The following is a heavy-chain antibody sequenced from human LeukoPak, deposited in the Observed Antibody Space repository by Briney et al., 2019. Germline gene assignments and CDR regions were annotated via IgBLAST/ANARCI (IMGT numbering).Heavy chain of an antibody. J-gene: IGHJ3*02. CDR2: IYYSGST. CDR3: ARLGGYCSSTSCSYAFDI. V-gene: IGHV4-59*01. D-gene: IGHD2-2*01. Sequence: PGGSLRLSCAASGFTFSSYAMSWVRQAPGKGLEWIGYIYYSGSTNYNPSLKSRVTISVDTSKNQFSLKLSSVTAADTAVYYCARLGGYCSSTSCSYAFDIWGQGTMVTVSS. CDR1: GFTFSSYA.